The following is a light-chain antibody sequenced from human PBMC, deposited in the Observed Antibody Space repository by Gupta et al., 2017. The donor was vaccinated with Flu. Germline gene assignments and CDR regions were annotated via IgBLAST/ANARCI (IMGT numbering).Light chain of an antibody. CDR3: HQYGNTPYS. V-gene: IGKV4-1*01. Sequence: DIVMSQSPDSLAVSLGERATINCKSSQSSLYSSNNKNCLAWYQQKPGQSPKLLMYWTSTRESGVPDRFSGSGSGTDFTLAISSLQAEDVAVYYCHQYGNTPYSFGQGTKVEI. CDR2: WTS. CDR1: QSSLYSSNNKNC. J-gene: IGKJ2*03.